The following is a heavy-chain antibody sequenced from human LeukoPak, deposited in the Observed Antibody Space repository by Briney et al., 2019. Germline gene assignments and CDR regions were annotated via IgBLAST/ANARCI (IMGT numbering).Heavy chain of an antibody. CDR3: ASDSYYYDSSGYYLSPGLTH. V-gene: IGHV3-66*01. Sequence: GGSLRLSCAASGFTVSSNYTSWVRQAPGKGLEWVSVIYSGGSTYYADSVKGRFTISRDNSKNTLYLQMNSLRAEDTAVYYCASDSYYYDSSGYYLSPGLTHWGQGTLVTVSS. J-gene: IGHJ4*02. D-gene: IGHD3-22*01. CDR2: IYSGGST. CDR1: GFTVSSNY.